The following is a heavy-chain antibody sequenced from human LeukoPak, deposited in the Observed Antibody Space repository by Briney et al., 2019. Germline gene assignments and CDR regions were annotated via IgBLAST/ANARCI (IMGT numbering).Heavy chain of an antibody. J-gene: IGHJ4*02. D-gene: IGHD3-22*01. CDR3: ARRRDYHDSPVDNYFDY. CDR2: IYPGDSDT. CDR1: GYSFTSYW. V-gene: IGHV5-51*01. Sequence: GESLQISCKGSGYSFTSYWIGWVRPMPGKGLEWMGIIYPGDSDTRYSPSFQGQVTISADKSINTAYLQLSSLKASDTAMYYCARRRDYHDSPVDNYFDYWGQGTLVTVSS.